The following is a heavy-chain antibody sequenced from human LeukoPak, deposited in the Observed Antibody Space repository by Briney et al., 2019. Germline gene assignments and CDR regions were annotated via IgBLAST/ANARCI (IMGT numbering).Heavy chain of an antibody. D-gene: IGHD2-2*01. Sequence: PGGYLRLSCTASKFSFRSNTMHWVRQAPGKGLEWVAFISFDGRKKYYADSVKGRFTISRDNPKNILYLQMDSLRVEGTAVYYCARGRGYCSGATCWESYSDYWGQGTLVTVSS. CDR1: KFSFRSNT. V-gene: IGHV3-30*04. CDR3: ARGRGYCSGATCWESYSDY. CDR2: ISFDGRKK. J-gene: IGHJ4*02.